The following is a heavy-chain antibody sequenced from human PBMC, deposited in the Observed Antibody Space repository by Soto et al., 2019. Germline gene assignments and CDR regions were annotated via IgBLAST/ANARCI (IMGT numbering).Heavy chain of an antibody. V-gene: IGHV3-30*19. J-gene: IGHJ4*02. Sequence: QVQLVESGGGVVQPGTSLRLSCVGSGFTFRSYVIHWVRQAPGKGLEWVALKSYDGSNKYYDDSVKGRFTISRDNSNNKVDEQMDSLRLEDTALYYCARWGTTGGLDVWGQGTLVTVSS. CDR3: ARWGTTGGLDV. D-gene: IGHD3-16*01. CDR2: KSYDGSNK. CDR1: GFTFRSYV.